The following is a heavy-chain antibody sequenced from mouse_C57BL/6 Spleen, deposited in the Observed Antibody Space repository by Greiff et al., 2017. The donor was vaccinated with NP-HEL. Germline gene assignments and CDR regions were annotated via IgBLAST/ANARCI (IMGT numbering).Heavy chain of an antibody. CDR1: GYTFTSYW. CDR2: IDPSDSYT. J-gene: IGHJ2*01. Sequence: VQLQQPGAELVRPGTSVKLSCKASGYTFTSYWMHWVKQRPGLGLEWIGVIDPSDSYTNYNQKFKGKATLTVDTSSSTAYMQLSSLTSEDSAVYYCARYYDYDLDYWGQGTTLTVSS. V-gene: IGHV1-59*01. D-gene: IGHD2-4*01. CDR3: ARYYDYDLDY.